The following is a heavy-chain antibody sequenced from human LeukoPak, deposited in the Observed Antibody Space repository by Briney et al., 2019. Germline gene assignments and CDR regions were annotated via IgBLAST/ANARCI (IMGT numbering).Heavy chain of an antibody. J-gene: IGHJ5*02. CDR1: GGSISSSSYY. CDR3: ARRGYSSSWYGGGVSNNWFDP. CDR2: IYHSGST. D-gene: IGHD6-13*01. V-gene: IGHV4-39*01. Sequence: SETLSLTCTVSGGSISSSSYYWGWIRQPPGKGLEWIGSIYHSGSTYYNPSLKSRVTISVDTSKNQFSLKLSSVTAADTAVYYCARRGYSSSWYGGGVSNNWFDPWGQGTLVTVSS.